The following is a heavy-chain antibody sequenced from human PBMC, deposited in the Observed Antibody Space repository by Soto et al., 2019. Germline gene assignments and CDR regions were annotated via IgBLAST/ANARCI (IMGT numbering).Heavy chain of an antibody. CDR1: GGSATGFY. V-gene: IGHV4-59*02. J-gene: IGHJ6*02. CDR3: ARGRLPSPGYSDGIRYYYYGMDF. CDR2: IFHSGSS. Sequence: PSETLCLTCTVSGGSATGFYWSWIRQPPGKGLEWIGYIFHSGSSNYNPSLKSRVTILLNTSKNQFSLKLSSVTAADTAVYYCARGRLPSPGYSDGIRYYYYGMDFWGQGTRVIVSS. D-gene: IGHD5-18*01.